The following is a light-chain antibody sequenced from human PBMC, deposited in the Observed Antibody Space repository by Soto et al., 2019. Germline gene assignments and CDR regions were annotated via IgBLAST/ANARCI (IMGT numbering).Light chain of an antibody. CDR3: QQLKSYPLT. CDR2: AAS. Sequence: DIQLTQSPSFLSASVGDIVTITCRASQGMSSYVAWYQQKPGKAPKLLIYAASTLQSGVPSRFSGSGYGTECTLTISSLQPEDFATYDCQQLKSYPLTCCPGTKVDIK. J-gene: IGKJ3*01. CDR1: QGMSSY. V-gene: IGKV1-9*01.